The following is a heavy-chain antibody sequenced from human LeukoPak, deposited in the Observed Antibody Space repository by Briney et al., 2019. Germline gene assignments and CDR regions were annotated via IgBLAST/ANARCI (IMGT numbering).Heavy chain of an antibody. J-gene: IGHJ4*02. V-gene: IGHV4-39*01. CDR1: AGSITSICYG. CDR3: ARAPGQWLLLGFDY. D-gene: IGHD6-19*01. Sequence: SPACTLYAGSITSICYGWDRIREPPWKGLEWFGSIYYGGSTYYNPSLRSRVTISVDTSKNQFSLKLSSVTAADTAVYYCARAPGQWLLLGFDYWGQGTLVTVSS. CDR2: IYYGGST.